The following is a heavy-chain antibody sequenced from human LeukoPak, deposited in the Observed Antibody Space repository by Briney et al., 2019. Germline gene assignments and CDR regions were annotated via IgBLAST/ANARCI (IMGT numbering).Heavy chain of an antibody. CDR2: INPNSGGT. D-gene: IGHD4-23*01. Sequence: ASVKVSCKASGYTFTGYYMHWVRQAPGQGLEWMGWINPNSGGTNYAQKFQGRVTMTRDTSTSTVYMELSSLRSEDTAVYYCARAGPTYVVTPLYYFDYWGQGTLVTVSS. CDR3: ARAGPTYVVTPLYYFDY. J-gene: IGHJ4*02. CDR1: GYTFTGYY. V-gene: IGHV1-2*02.